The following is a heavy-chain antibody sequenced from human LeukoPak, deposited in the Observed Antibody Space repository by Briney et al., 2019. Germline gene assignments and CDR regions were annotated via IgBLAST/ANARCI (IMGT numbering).Heavy chain of an antibody. CDR2: IYYSGTT. J-gene: IGHJ4*02. CDR1: GGSISSSNYH. D-gene: IGHD1-26*01. V-gene: IGHV4-39*01. CDR3: ARLTVGATAVDC. Sequence: SETLSLTCTVSGGSISSSNYHWGWIRQPPGRGLERIGTIYYSGTTHYNPSLKSRVTISVDTSKNQFSLKLSSMTAADTAVYYCARLTVGATAVDCWGQGTLVTVSS.